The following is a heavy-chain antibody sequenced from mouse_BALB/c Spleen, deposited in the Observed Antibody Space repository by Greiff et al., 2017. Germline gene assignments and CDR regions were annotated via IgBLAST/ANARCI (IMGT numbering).Heavy chain of an antibody. D-gene: IGHD1-1*01. Sequence: EVKLVESGGGLVKPGGSLKLSCAASGFTFSSYAMSWVRQTPEKRLEWVATISSGGSYTYYPDSVKGRFTISRDNAKNTLYLQMSSLRSEDTAMYYCARPITTVVATEGDYWGQGTSVTVSS. V-gene: IGHV5-9-3*01. CDR3: ARPITTVVATEGDY. J-gene: IGHJ4*01. CDR2: ISSGGSYT. CDR1: GFTFSSYA.